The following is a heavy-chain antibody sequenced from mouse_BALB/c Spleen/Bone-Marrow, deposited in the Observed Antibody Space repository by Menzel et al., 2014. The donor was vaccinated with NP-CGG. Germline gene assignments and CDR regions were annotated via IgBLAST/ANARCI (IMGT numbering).Heavy chain of an antibody. V-gene: IGHV2-9*02. D-gene: IGHD2-2*01. J-gene: IGHJ4*01. CDR1: GFSLTSYG. CDR2: IWAGGST. CDR3: ARDRGFGYDRTMDY. Sequence: VHLVESGPGLVAPSQSLSITCTVSGFSLTSYGVHWVRQPPGKGLEWLGVIWAGGSTNYNSAHMSRLSISKDNSKSQVFLKMNSLQTDDTAMYFCARDRGFGYDRTMDYWGQGTSVTVSS.